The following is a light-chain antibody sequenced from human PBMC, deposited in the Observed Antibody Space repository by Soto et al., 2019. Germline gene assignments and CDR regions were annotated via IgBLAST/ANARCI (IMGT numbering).Light chain of an antibody. CDR2: EVI. Sequence: QSVLTQPASVSGSPGQSITISCTGTSRDVGGYNYVSWYHQHPGKDPKLMIYEVITRPSGVSNRFSGSKSVKTASLTISVLEAEDVVEYYCSSYTGSSTLLCGGVHKLTVL. V-gene: IGLV2-14*01. CDR3: SSYTGSSTLL. J-gene: IGLJ2*01. CDR1: SRDVGGYNY.